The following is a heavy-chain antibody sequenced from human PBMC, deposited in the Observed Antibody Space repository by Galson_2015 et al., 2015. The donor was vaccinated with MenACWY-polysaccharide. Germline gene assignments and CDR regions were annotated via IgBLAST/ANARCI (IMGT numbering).Heavy chain of an antibody. J-gene: IGHJ4*02. D-gene: IGHD2-21*02. CDR2: T. Sequence: TYYADSVKGRFTISRDNSKNTLYLQMNSLRAEDTAIYYCAKAVVATALLDYWGQGTLVTVSS. V-gene: IGHV3-23*01. CDR3: AKAVVATALLDY.